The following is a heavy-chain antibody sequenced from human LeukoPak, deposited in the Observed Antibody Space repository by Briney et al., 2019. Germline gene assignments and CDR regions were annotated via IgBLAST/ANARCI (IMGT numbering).Heavy chain of an antibody. Sequence: GGSLRLSCAASGLTFSSYWRSWVRHAPGTGQEREANIKQDGSDKYYVDSVKGRFTISRDNAKNSLYLQVNSLRVEDTAVYYCARDRAAGRPHFDYWGQGTLVTVSS. D-gene: IGHD6-13*01. V-gene: IGHV3-7*01. J-gene: IGHJ4*02. CDR1: GLTFSSYW. CDR3: ARDRAAGRPHFDY. CDR2: IKQDGSDK.